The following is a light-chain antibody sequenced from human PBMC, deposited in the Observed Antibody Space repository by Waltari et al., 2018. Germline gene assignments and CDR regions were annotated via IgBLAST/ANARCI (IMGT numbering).Light chain of an antibody. V-gene: IGKV3-15*01. CDR3: QQYNDWPPLT. CDR2: GAS. J-gene: IGKJ4*01. Sequence: EVVMTQSPATLYVSPGERATLSCRASQSVSSFLAWYQQKPGQAPRLLIYGASTRATGIPARFSGSGSGTEFTLTISSLQSEDFAVYYCQQYNDWPPLTFGGGTKVEIK. CDR1: QSVSSF.